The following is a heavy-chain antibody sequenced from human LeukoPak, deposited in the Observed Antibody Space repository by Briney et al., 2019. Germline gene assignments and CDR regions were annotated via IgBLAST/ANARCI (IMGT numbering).Heavy chain of an antibody. CDR3: ARDRQYSSSCFDY. CDR2: ISSSSSYI. CDR1: GFTFSSYS. D-gene: IGHD6-13*01. V-gene: IGHV3-21*01. J-gene: IGHJ4*02. Sequence: PGGSLRLSCAASGFTFSSYSMNWVRQAPGKGLEWVSSISSSSSYIYYADSVKGRFTISRDNAKNSLYLQMNSLRAEDTAVYYCARDRQYSSSCFDYWGQGTLVTVSS.